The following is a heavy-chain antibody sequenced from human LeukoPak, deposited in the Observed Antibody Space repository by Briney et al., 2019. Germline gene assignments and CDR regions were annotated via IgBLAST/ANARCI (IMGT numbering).Heavy chain of an antibody. J-gene: IGHJ4*02. D-gene: IGHD2-2*01. CDR3: ARISVFSSTPSPFHY. CDR2: TYYRSTWYN. V-gene: IGHV6-1*01. CDR1: GDSVSSNSAT. Sequence: SQTLSLTCAISGDSVSSNSATWNWIRQSPSRGLEWLGRTYYRSTWYNDYAVSVKSRITINADTTKNQFSLHVSSLTPEDTAVYYCARISVFSSTPSPFHYWGQGTPVSVSS.